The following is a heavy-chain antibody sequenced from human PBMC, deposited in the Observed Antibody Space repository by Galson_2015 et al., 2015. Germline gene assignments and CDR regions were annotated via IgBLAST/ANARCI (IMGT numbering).Heavy chain of an antibody. V-gene: IGHV3-9*01. D-gene: IGHD3-10*01. Sequence: SLRLSCAASGFTFDDYAMNWVRQAPGKGLEWVSGISWNSGSTLYADSVKGRFTLSRDNAKNTLFLQMNSLRVEDTALYYCAKSRGTSRRACDIWGQGTMGPVSS. CDR2: ISWNSGST. CDR3: AKSRGTSRRACDI. J-gene: IGHJ3*02. CDR1: GFTFDDYA.